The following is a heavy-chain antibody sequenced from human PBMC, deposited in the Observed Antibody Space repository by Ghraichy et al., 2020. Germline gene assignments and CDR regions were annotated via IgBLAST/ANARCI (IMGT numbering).Heavy chain of an antibody. CDR2: IEFSGGS. CDR1: GGSISSYY. Sequence: SETLSLTCTVSGGSISSYYWSWLRQPPGKGLEWIGNIEFSGGSKYSPSLTSRVTISVDTSKNQFSLKLDSVTAADTAVYYCARAMRFHWYFDLWGRGSLVTVSS. J-gene: IGHJ2*01. V-gene: IGHV4-59*01. CDR3: ARAMRFHWYFDL.